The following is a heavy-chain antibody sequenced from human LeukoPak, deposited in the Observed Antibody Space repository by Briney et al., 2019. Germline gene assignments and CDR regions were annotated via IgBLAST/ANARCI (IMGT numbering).Heavy chain of an antibody. CDR2: IIPIFGTA. CDR1: GGTFTSYA. CDR3: ASAGYYYGSGSYYNGPFDY. Sequence: GSSVKVSCKASGGTFTSYAISWVRQAPGQGLEWMGRIIPIFGTANYAKKFQGRVTITTDESTSTAYMELSSLRSEDTAVYYCASAGYYYGSGSYYNGPFDYWGQGTLVTVSS. V-gene: IGHV1-69*05. D-gene: IGHD3-10*01. J-gene: IGHJ4*02.